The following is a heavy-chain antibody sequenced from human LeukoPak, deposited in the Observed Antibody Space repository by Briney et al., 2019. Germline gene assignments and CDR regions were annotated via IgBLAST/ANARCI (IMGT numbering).Heavy chain of an antibody. CDR3: ARGYYYGSRRHPFSFLDV. Sequence: GASVKVSCKASGYTFTRYGISWVRQAPGQGLEWMGWIRAYNGNTNYAQKLQGRVTMTTDTSTSTAYMELRSLRSDDTAVYYCARGYYYGSRRHPFSFLDVWGKGTMVTVSS. D-gene: IGHD3-10*01. J-gene: IGHJ6*04. CDR2: IRAYNGNT. V-gene: IGHV1-18*04. CDR1: GYTFTRYG.